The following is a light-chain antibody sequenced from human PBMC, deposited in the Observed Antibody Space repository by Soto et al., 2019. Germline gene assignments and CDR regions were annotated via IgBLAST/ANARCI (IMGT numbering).Light chain of an antibody. V-gene: IGLV2-14*01. CDR1: SSDVGGYNY. CDR3: SSYTINRTYV. J-gene: IGLJ1*01. Sequence: QSVLTQPPSVSGSPGQSITISCTGTSSDVGGYNYVSWYQQNPGKAPKLMIYEVSNRPSGVSNRFSGSKSGNMASLTISGLQAEDEADYYCSSYTINRTYVFGTGTEVTVL. CDR2: EVS.